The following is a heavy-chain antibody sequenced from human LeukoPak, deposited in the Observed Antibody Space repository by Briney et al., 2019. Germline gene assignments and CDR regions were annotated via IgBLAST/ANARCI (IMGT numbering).Heavy chain of an antibody. CDR2: ISGSGGST. V-gene: IGHV3-23*01. CDR1: GFTFSSYA. D-gene: IGHD3-16*01. Sequence: GGSLRLSCAASGFTFSSYAMSWVRKAPGKGLEWVSTISGSGGSTYHADSVKGRFTISRDNAKNTLYLQMNSLRAEDTAVYYCARNAGGGVDYWGQGTLVTVSS. J-gene: IGHJ4*02. CDR3: ARNAGGGVDY.